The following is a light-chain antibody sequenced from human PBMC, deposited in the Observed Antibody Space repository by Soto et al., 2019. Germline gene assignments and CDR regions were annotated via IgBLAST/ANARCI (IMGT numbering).Light chain of an antibody. CDR1: QSVSND. J-gene: IGKJ4*01. Sequence: EIVMTQSPATLSVSPGERATLSCRASQSVSNDLAWYQQKSGQAPRLLIYGASTRATGIPARFSGSESGTEFTLTISSLQSEDSAVYYCQQYNKWPPLTFGGGTKVEIK. V-gene: IGKV3-15*01. CDR3: QQYNKWPPLT. CDR2: GAS.